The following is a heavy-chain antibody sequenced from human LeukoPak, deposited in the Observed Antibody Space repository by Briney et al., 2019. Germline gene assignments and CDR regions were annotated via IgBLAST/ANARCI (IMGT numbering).Heavy chain of an antibody. CDR1: GCTFSSYA. CDR3: AKSPWGSSWYGGEYFQH. D-gene: IGHD6-13*01. CDR2: ISGSGGST. Sequence: GASLRLSCAASGCTFSSYAMSWVRQTPGKGLEWVSAISGSGGSTYYADSVKGRFTISRDNSKNTLYLQMNSLRAEDTAVYYCAKSPWGSSWYGGEYFQHWGQGTLVTVSS. V-gene: IGHV3-23*01. J-gene: IGHJ1*01.